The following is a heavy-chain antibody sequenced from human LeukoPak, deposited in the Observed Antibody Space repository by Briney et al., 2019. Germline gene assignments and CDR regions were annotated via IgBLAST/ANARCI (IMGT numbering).Heavy chain of an antibody. CDR2: INHSGST. CDR3: ARVGRDVLRYFDWLLYTIDY. V-gene: IGHV4-34*01. CDR1: GGSFSGYY. Sequence: SETLSLTCAVYGGSFSGYYWSWIRQPPGKGLEWIGEINHSGSTNYNPSLKSRVTISVDTSKNQFSLKLSSVTAADTAVYYCARVGRDVLRYFDWLLYTIDYWGQGTLVTVSS. J-gene: IGHJ4*02. D-gene: IGHD3-9*01.